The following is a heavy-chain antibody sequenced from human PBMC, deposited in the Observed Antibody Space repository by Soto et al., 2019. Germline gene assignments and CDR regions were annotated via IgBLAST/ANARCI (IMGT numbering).Heavy chain of an antibody. D-gene: IGHD3-22*01. CDR3: ASFDSSGYSFPY. CDR2: ISSSSSYI. CDR1: GFTFSSSS. Sequence: GGSLRLSCAASGFTFSSSSMNWVRQAPGKGLEWVSSISSSSSYIYYADSVKGRFTISRDNAKNSLYLQMNSLRAEDTAVYYCASFDSSGYSFPYWGQGTLVTVSS. V-gene: IGHV3-21*01. J-gene: IGHJ4*02.